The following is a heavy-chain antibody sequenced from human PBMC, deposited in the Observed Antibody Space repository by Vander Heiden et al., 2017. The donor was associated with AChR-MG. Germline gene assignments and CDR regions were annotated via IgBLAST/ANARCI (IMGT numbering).Heavy chain of an antibody. CDR2: MNPKSGDT. CDR1: GYSFPNYD. V-gene: IGHV1-8*01. J-gene: IGHJ5*01. CDR3: ARELARGGFDS. Sequence: QVQLVQSGAEVKKPGASVTVSCKTSGYSFPNYDIIWVRQATGQGLEWMGWMNPKSGDTGYAQNFRGRVTMTRTASTRTAYMELSGLRSEDTGVYYCARELARGGFDSWGQGTLVTVSS. D-gene: IGHD1-26*01.